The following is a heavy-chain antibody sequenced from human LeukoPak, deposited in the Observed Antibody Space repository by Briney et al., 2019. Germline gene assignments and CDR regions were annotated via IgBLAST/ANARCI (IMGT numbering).Heavy chain of an antibody. CDR1: GGSISSFY. CDR3: ARDKEPPPIWSGYPIVTLYYYYYMDV. CDR2: IYPSGST. V-gene: IGHV4-4*07. Sequence: PSETLSLTCTVSGGSISSFYWSWIRQPAGKGLEWIGRIYPSGSTNYNPYLKSRVTMLVDTSKNQFSLELSSVTAADTAVYYCARDKEPPPIWSGYPIVTLYYYYYMDVWGKGTTVTVSS. J-gene: IGHJ6*03. D-gene: IGHD3-3*01.